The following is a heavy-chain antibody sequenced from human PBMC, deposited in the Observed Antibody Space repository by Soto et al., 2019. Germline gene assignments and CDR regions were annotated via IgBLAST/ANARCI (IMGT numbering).Heavy chain of an antibody. J-gene: IGHJ4*02. V-gene: IGHV5-51*01. CDR3: GTWRGSSWFDY. CDR1: GFTFSSYS. CDR2: ISSSDSSA. Sequence: GESLKISCKASGFTFSSYSLGWVRHMPGKGLQWMGNISSSDSSAKYSPSFVGQVTISVDRSINTAYLQWSSLKASDTAIYYCGTWRGSSWFDYWGRGTLVTVSS. D-gene: IGHD2-2*01.